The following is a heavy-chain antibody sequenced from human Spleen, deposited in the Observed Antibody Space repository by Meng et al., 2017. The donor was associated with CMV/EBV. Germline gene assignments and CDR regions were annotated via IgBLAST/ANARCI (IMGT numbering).Heavy chain of an antibody. CDR2: IKEDGSEK. V-gene: IGHV3-7*01. D-gene: IGHD4-23*01. J-gene: IGHJ4*02. Sequence: SFASSGFTFSSYWMRWVRQTPGKGLEWVANIKEDGSEKYYVDSVKGRFTISRDNAKNSLYLQMNSLSAEDTAVYYCARLRLGGKFDCWGQGSLVTVSS. CDR1: GFTFSSYW. CDR3: ARLRLGGKFDC.